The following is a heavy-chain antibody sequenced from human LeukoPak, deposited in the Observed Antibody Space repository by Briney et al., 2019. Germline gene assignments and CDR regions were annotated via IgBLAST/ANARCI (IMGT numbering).Heavy chain of an antibody. V-gene: IGHV1-46*01. D-gene: IGHD2-2*01. Sequence: ASVKVSYKASGYTFTSYYMHWVRQAPGQGLEWMGIINPSGGSTSYAQKFQGRVTMTRDTSTSTVYMELSSLRSEDTAVYYCAVSSTSWFRVGYYMDVWGKGTTVTVSS. J-gene: IGHJ6*03. CDR1: GYTFTSYY. CDR3: AVSSTSWFRVGYYMDV. CDR2: INPSGGST.